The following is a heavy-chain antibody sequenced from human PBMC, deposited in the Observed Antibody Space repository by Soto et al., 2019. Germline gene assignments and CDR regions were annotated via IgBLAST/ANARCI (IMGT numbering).Heavy chain of an antibody. J-gene: IGHJ4*02. D-gene: IGHD3-3*01. CDR2: IKSKTDGGTT. Sequence: PGGSLRLSCAASGFTFSNAWMNWVRQAPGKGLEWVGRIKSKTDGGTTDYAAPVKGRFTISRDDSKNTLYLQMNSLKTEDTAVYYCTTDTLLEWFPIPGYWGQGTLVTVSS. V-gene: IGHV3-15*07. CDR3: TTDTLLEWFPIPGY. CDR1: GFTFSNAW.